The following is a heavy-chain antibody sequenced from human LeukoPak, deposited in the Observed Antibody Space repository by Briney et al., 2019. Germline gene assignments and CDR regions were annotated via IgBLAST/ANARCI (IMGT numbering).Heavy chain of an antibody. CDR1: GYSISSGYY. CDR3: VKSGGYGLIDY. J-gene: IGHJ4*02. V-gene: IGHV4-38-2*02. D-gene: IGHD1-26*01. CDR2: IYHSGST. Sequence: SETLSLTCTVSGYSISSGYYWGWIRQPPGKGLEWIGSIYHSGSTYYNPSLKSRVTISIDTSKNQFSLRLNSVTAADTAMYYCVKSGGYGLIDYWGQGTLVTVSS.